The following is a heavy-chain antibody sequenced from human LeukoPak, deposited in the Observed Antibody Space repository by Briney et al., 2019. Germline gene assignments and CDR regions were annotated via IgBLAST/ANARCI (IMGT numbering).Heavy chain of an antibody. CDR3: AGEYCSGGTCRQGFDY. V-gene: IGHV1-2*02. J-gene: IGHJ4*02. D-gene: IGHD2-15*01. Sequence: ASVKVSCKASVYTFTDYYMHWVRQAPGQGLEWLGWINPDSGDSNYIQNFQGRVTLTRDTSISSAYMELSSLRSDDSAVYYCAGEYCSGGTCRQGFDYWGQGTLVTVSS. CDR1: VYTFTDYY. CDR2: INPDSGDS.